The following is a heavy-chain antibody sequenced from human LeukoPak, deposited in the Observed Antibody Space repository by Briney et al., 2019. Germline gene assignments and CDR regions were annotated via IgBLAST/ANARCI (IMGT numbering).Heavy chain of an antibody. CDR1: GGSISSYY. D-gene: IGHD6-6*01. Sequence: SETLSLTCTVSGGSISSYYWSWIRQPAGKGLEWIGRIYTSGSTNYNPSLKGRVTMSVDTSKNQFSLKLSSVTAADTAVYYCAREGEYSSSSGAYYFDSWGQGTLVTVSS. V-gene: IGHV4-4*07. CDR2: IYTSGST. J-gene: IGHJ4*02. CDR3: AREGEYSSSSGAYYFDS.